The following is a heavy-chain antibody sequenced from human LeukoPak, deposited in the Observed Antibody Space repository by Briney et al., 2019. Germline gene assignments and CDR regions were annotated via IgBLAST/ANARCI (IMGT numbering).Heavy chain of an antibody. V-gene: IGHV1-46*01. J-gene: IGHJ4*02. CDR3: ARDLGSSDY. Sequence: ASVKVSCKASGYTFTSYYMHWVRQAPGQGLEWMGIINPSGGSTSYAQKFQGRVTMTTDTSTSTAYMELRSLRSDDTAVYYCARDLGSSDYWGQGTLVTVSS. CDR1: GYTFTSYY. CDR2: INPSGGST. D-gene: IGHD2-2*01.